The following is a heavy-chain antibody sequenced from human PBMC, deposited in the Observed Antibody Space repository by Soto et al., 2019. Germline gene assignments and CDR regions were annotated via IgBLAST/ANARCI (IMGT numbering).Heavy chain of an antibody. V-gene: IGHV4-31*03. Sequence: PSETLSLTCTVSGGSISSGGYYWSWIRQHPGKGLEWIGYIYYSGSTYYNPSLKSRVTISLDTSKNQFSLKLSSVTAADTAVYYCARVLSLRLGELSLLDYWGQGTLVTVSS. J-gene: IGHJ4*02. D-gene: IGHD3-16*02. CDR2: IYYSGST. CDR3: ARVLSLRLGELSLLDY. CDR1: GGSISSGGYY.